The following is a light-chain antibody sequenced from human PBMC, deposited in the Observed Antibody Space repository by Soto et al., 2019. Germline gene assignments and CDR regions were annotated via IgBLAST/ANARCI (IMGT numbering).Light chain of an antibody. V-gene: IGKV3D-15*01. CDR1: QSVRSN. CDR2: GAS. Sequence: EIPVTQSPATLSVSPGERATLSCRASQSVRSNLAWYQQKPGQAPRLVIYGASTRASGVPARFSGSGSGTEFTLTISSVQSEDFAVYYCQQYNNWPPITFGQGTRLEIK. CDR3: QQYNNWPPIT. J-gene: IGKJ5*01.